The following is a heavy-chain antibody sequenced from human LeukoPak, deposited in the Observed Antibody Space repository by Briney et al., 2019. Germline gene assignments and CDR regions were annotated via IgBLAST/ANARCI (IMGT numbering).Heavy chain of an antibody. V-gene: IGHV3-23*01. D-gene: IGHD2-2*01. CDR2: ISGSGGST. CDR3: AKDRHRTVNYFDY. J-gene: IGHJ4*02. Sequence: GGSLRLSCAASGFTFSSYAMSWVRQAPGKGLEWVSAISGSGGSTYYADSVKGRFTISRGNSKNTLYLQMNSLRAEDTAVYYCAKDRHRTVNYFDYWGQGTLVTVSS. CDR1: GFTFSSYA.